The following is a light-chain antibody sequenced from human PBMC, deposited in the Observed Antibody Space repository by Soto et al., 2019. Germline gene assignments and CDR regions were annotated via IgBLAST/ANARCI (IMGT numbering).Light chain of an antibody. Sequence: EIVLTQSPGTLSLSPGERATLSCRASQSVSSSYLAWYQVKPGQAPRLLIYEASSRATGIPDRFSGGGSGTDFTLSISKVEPEDFAVYYYQQYGRPPRATFGQGTRLE. CDR3: QQYGRPPRAT. J-gene: IGKJ5*01. V-gene: IGKV3-20*01. CDR2: EAS. CDR1: QSVSSSY.